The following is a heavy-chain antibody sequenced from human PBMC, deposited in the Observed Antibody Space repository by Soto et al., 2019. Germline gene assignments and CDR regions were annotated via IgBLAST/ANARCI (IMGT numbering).Heavy chain of an antibody. D-gene: IGHD3-16*01. J-gene: IGHJ6*02. Sequence: QVQLQESGPGLVKPSKTLSLTCTVSGGSISVGGYYWSWIRQHPGKGLEWIGYIYYSGSTYYNPSLKSRVTLSVDTSKNQFSLNLSSVTAADTAVYYCARESSRDYRCGMDVWGQGTTVTVSS. V-gene: IGHV4-31*03. CDR3: ARESSRDYRCGMDV. CDR1: GGSISVGGYY. CDR2: IYYSGST.